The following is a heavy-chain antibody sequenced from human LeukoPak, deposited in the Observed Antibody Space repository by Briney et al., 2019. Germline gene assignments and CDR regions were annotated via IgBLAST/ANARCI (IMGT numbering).Heavy chain of an antibody. D-gene: IGHD3-3*01. Sequence: SETLSLTCAVYGGSFSGYYWSWIRQPPGKGLEWIGGINHSGSTNYNPSLKSRVTISVDTSKNQFSLKLSSVTAADTAVYYCATDRITIFGVVIMGSDYWGQGTLVTFSS. J-gene: IGHJ4*02. V-gene: IGHV4-34*01. CDR1: GGSFSGYY. CDR2: INHSGST. CDR3: ATDRITIFGVVIMGSDY.